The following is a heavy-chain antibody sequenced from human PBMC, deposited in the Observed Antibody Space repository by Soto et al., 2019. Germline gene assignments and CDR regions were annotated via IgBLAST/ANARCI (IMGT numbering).Heavy chain of an antibody. Sequence: QVQLVESGGGVVQPGRSLRLSCAASGFTFSSYGMHWVRKAPGKGLEWVAVISYDGSNKYYADPVKGRFTISRDTSKNTLDLQMNSLRPEDTAVYYCAKDYGSGCDWLRVGDASDIWGQGTMVTVSS. CDR3: AKDYGSGCDWLRVGDASDI. CDR2: ISYDGSNK. J-gene: IGHJ3*02. D-gene: IGHD6-19*01. CDR1: GFTFSSYG. V-gene: IGHV3-30*18.